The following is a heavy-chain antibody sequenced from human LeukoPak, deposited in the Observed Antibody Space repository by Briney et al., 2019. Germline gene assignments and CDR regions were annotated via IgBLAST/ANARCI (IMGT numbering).Heavy chain of an antibody. CDR2: IGSTI. Sequence: PGGSLRLSCVTSGFTFSDYYMSWIRQAPGKGLEWVSYIGSTIYYADSVKGRFTISRDNAKNSLYLQMNSLRAEDTAVYYCARDRGIVGTTGYYYMDVWGKGTTVTVSS. D-gene: IGHD1-26*01. CDR1: GFTFSDYY. V-gene: IGHV3-11*04. J-gene: IGHJ6*03. CDR3: ARDRGIVGTTGYYYMDV.